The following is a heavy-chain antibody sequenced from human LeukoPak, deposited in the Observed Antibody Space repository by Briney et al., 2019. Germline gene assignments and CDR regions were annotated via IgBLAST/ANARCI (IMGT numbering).Heavy chain of an antibody. CDR1: GFTFSSYG. V-gene: IGHV3-23*01. D-gene: IGHD1-26*01. Sequence: TGGSVRLSCAASGFTFSSYGLSWVRQAPGKGLEWVSTISGSAYNSYYADSVKGRFTISRDNSANTLYLQMGNLRAEDTALYYCAKHSGSYFIYYIDSWGQGTLVTVSS. CDR3: AKHSGSYFIYYIDS. CDR2: ISGSAYNS. J-gene: IGHJ4*02.